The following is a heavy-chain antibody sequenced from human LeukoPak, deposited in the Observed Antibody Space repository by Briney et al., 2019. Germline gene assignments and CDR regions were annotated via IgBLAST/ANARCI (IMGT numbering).Heavy chain of an antibody. CDR1: GYTFTDYY. CDR3: AREPIMMRRGYYYYYMDV. Sequence: ASVKASCKASGYTFTDYYMHWVRQAPGQGLEWMGWIKPNSGVTNYAQKFLGRVTMTRDTAISTAYMALSRLTSDDTAVYFCAREPIMMRRGYYYYYMDVWGKGTTVTISS. V-gene: IGHV1-2*02. CDR2: IKPNSGVT. J-gene: IGHJ6*03. D-gene: IGHD3-16*01.